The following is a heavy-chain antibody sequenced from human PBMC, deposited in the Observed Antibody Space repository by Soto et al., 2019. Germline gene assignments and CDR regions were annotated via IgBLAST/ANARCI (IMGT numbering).Heavy chain of an antibody. CDR1: GYSFTRYW. CDR2: IFPGDSDI. J-gene: IGHJ4*02. Sequence: PGESLKISCKGSGYSFTRYWIGWVRQMPGQGLEWMGVIFPGDSDIRYSPSFRGQVTISADKSINTVYLQWIGLKASDTAMYYCARRISWYYFDSWGQGTPVTAPQ. CDR3: ARRISWYYFDS. D-gene: IGHD6-13*01. V-gene: IGHV5-51*01.